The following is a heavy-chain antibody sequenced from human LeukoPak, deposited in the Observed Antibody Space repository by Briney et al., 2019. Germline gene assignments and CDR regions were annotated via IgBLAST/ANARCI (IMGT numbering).Heavy chain of an antibody. Sequence: PGGSLRLSCAASGFTFSSYEMNWVRQAPGKGLEWVSYISSSGSTIYYADSVKGRFTISRDNAKNSLYLQMNSLRAEDTAVYYCARGRSGYDYVWGWGQGTLVTVSS. D-gene: IGHD3-16*01. V-gene: IGHV3-48*03. CDR3: ARGRSGYDYVWG. CDR2: ISSSGSTI. CDR1: GFTFSSYE. J-gene: IGHJ4*02.